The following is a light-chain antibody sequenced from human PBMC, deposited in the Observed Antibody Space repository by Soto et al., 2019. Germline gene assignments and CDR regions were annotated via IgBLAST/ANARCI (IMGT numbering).Light chain of an antibody. Sequence: EIVMTQSPATLSVSPGERATLSCRASQSVRSNLAWYQQKPGQTPSLLIYVASTRATGIPARFTGSGSGTEFTLTISSLQSEDFAIYYCQQRVHWLTFGGGTKVEIK. CDR1: QSVRSN. V-gene: IGKV3-15*01. CDR2: VAS. CDR3: QQRVHWLT. J-gene: IGKJ4*01.